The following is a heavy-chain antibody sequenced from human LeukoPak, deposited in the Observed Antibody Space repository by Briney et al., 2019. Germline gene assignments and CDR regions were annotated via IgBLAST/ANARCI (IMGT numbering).Heavy chain of an antibody. CDR1: GGSISSYY. CDR3: ARARPGGGADY. D-gene: IGHD2-8*02. Sequence: PSETLSLTCTVSGGSISSYYWGWIRQPPGKGLEWIGSIYYSGSTYYNPSLKSRVTISVDTSKNQFSLKLSSVTAADTAVYYCARARPGGGADYWGQGTLVTVSS. J-gene: IGHJ4*02. V-gene: IGHV4-39*01. CDR2: IYYSGST.